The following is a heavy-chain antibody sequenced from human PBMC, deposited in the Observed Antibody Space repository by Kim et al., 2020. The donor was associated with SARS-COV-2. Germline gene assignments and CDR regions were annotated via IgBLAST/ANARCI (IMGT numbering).Heavy chain of an antibody. V-gene: IGHV3-23*01. D-gene: IGHD5-18*01. Sequence: STYYADSVKGRITISRDNSKNTLYLQMNSLRAEDTAVYYCAKGGYSYAPVWGQGTMVTVSS. CDR2: ST. J-gene: IGHJ3*01. CDR3: AKGGYSYAPV.